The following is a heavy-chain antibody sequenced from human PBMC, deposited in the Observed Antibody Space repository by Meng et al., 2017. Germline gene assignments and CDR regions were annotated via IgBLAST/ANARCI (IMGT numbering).Heavy chain of an antibody. Sequence: QVQLQQWGVGLLTPSETLSLTCAVYGGSFSGYYWSWIRQPPGKGLEWIGEINHSGSTNYNPSLKSRVTISVDTSKNQFSLKLSSVTAADTAVYYCARGRRFLEWFDYWGQGTLVTVSS. J-gene: IGHJ4*02. V-gene: IGHV4-34*01. CDR3: ARGRRFLEWFDY. CDR2: INHSGST. D-gene: IGHD3-3*01. CDR1: GGSFSGYY.